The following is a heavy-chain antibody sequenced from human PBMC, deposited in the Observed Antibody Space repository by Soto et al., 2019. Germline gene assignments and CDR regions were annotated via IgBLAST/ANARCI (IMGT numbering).Heavy chain of an antibody. Sequence: QLQLQESGPGLVKPSETLSLTCTVSGGSISSSSYYWGWIRQPPGKGLEWIGSIYYSGSTYYNPSLKSRVTISVDTSKNQCSLKLSSVTAADTAVYYCARTVTTSAFDIWGQGTMVTVSS. CDR2: IYYSGST. D-gene: IGHD4-17*01. CDR1: GGSISSSSYY. J-gene: IGHJ3*02. CDR3: ARTVTTSAFDI. V-gene: IGHV4-39*01.